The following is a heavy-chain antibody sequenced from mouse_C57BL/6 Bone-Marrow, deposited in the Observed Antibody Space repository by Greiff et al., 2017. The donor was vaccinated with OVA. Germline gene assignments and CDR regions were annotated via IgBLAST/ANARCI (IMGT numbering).Heavy chain of an antibody. CDR1: GFSLTSYG. Sequence: VQGVESGPGLVQPSQSLSITCTVSGFSLTSYGVHWVRQSPGKGLEWLGVIWSGGSTDYNAAFISRLSISKDNSKSQVFFKMNSLQADDTAIYYCARGRGLDYWGQGTTLTVSS. J-gene: IGHJ2*01. CDR2: IWSGGST. V-gene: IGHV2-2*01. CDR3: ARGRGLDY.